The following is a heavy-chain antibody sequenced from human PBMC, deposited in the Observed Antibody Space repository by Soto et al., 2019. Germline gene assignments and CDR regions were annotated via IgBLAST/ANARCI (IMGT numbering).Heavy chain of an antibody. V-gene: IGHV3-48*01. CDR3: AREYSYGYSFYGMDV. CDR2: ISSSSSTI. CDR1: GFTFSSYS. D-gene: IGHD5-18*01. J-gene: IGHJ6*02. Sequence: GGSLRLSCAASGFTFSSYSMNWVRQAPGKGLEWVSYISSSSSTIYYADSVKGRFTISRDNAKNSLYLQMNSLRAEDTAVYYCAREYSYGYSFYGMDVWGQGTTVTVSS.